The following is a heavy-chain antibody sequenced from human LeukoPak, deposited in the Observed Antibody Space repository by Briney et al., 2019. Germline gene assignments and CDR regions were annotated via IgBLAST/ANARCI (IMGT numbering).Heavy chain of an antibody. V-gene: IGHV3-48*02. CDR2: ISSSSSTI. CDR1: GFTFSSYS. J-gene: IGHJ3*01. D-gene: IGHD1-26*01. Sequence: GGSLRLSCAASGFTFSSYSMNWVRQAPGKGLEWVSYISSSSSTIYYADSVKGRFTISRDNSKNTVYLQMNSLRDEDTAVYYCATGPSGSGSYEFSAFDFWGQGTSVTVSS. CDR3: ATGPSGSGSYEFSAFDF.